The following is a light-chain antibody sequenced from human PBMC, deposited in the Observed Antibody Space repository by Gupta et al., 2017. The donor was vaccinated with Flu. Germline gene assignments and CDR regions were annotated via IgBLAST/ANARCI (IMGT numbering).Light chain of an antibody. Sequence: QTVVTQEPSVTVSPGQTVTLTCSSNTGAVTAASYASWFQQRPGQAPMTLMYNTSDRPSWTPARFSGSLFGGTAAMTLSGVQPDDEADYHCVLFYRGAFGVFGGGTKLAVL. CDR2: NTS. J-gene: IGLJ2*01. CDR1: TGAVTAASY. V-gene: IGLV7-43*01. CDR3: VLFYRGAFGV.